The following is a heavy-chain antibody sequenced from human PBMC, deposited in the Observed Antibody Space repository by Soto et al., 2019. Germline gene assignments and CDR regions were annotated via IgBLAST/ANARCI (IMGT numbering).Heavy chain of an antibody. D-gene: IGHD3-22*01. CDR3: ARGGDIQSSGYLDAFDT. V-gene: IGHV1-69*13. CDR2: IIPIFGTA. J-gene: IGHJ3*02. CDR1: GGTFSSYA. Sequence: ASVKVSCKASGGTFSSYAISWVRQAPGQGLEWMGGIIPIFGTANYAQKFQGRVTITADESTSTAYMELSSLRSEDTAVYYCARGGDIQSSGYLDAFDTWGQGTMVTVSS.